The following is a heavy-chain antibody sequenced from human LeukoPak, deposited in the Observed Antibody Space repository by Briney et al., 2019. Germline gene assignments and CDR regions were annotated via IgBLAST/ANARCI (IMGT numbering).Heavy chain of an antibody. D-gene: IGHD3-22*01. V-gene: IGHV4-39*07. Sequence: SETLSLTCSVSGDSIIGYYWGWIRQPPGKGLEWIGNIYYTGNTYYNSSLKSRVTISLDTSKNQFSLKVISMTAADTAAYYCTKSDGSGLIRICGRGTMVTVSS. J-gene: IGHJ3*02. CDR3: TKSDGSGLIRI. CDR2: IYYTGNT. CDR1: GDSIIGYY.